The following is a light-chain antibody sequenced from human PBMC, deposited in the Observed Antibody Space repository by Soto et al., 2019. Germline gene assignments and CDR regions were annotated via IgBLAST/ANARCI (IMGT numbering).Light chain of an antibody. V-gene: IGKV3-20*01. Sequence: EIVLTQSPGTLSLSPGERGTLSCRASQTVRDNYLAWYQQKPGQAPRLLIYGASNRASGIPDRFSGSGSGTDFTLTISILEPEDFAVYYCQQYLSSPLTFGGGTKVEIK. CDR2: GAS. CDR3: QQYLSSPLT. J-gene: IGKJ4*01. CDR1: QTVRDNY.